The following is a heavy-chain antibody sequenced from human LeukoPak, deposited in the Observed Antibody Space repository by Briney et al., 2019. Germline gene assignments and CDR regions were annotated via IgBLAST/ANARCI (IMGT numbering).Heavy chain of an antibody. CDR2: ISHSGAAA. Sequence: GGSLRLSCAASGFTFSTYAMGWVRQTPGKGLEWVSTISHSGAAAYYADSVKGRFAISRDNSKNTLYLQMNSLRAEDTAVYYCAKDFFVSYRGGQGTLVTVSS. CDR3: AKDFFVSYR. V-gene: IGHV3-23*01. J-gene: IGHJ4*02. D-gene: IGHD2/OR15-2a*01. CDR1: GFTFSTYA.